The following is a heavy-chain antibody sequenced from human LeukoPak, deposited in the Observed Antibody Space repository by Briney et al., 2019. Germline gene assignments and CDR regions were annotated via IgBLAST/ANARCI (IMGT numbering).Heavy chain of an antibody. Sequence: GGSLRLSCAASGFTFSSYAMSWVRQAPGKGLEWVSAISGSGGSTYYADSVKGRFTISRDNSKNTLYLQMNSLRAEDTAVYYCAKKEAYYYGSGSDYFGYWGQGTLVTVSS. CDR1: GFTFSSYA. J-gene: IGHJ4*02. V-gene: IGHV3-23*01. D-gene: IGHD3-10*01. CDR3: AKKEAYYYGSGSDYFGY. CDR2: ISGSGGST.